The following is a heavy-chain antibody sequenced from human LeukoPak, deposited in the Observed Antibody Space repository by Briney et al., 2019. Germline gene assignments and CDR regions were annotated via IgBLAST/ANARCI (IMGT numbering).Heavy chain of an antibody. D-gene: IGHD2-15*01. CDR2: INSDGSST. J-gene: IGHJ4*02. V-gene: IGHV3-74*01. CDR1: GFTFSNYW. CDR3: ARVKVRFRSGGSCYYEYYFDY. Sequence: GGSLRLSCAASGFTFSNYWMHWVRQAPGKGLVWVSHINSDGSSTSYADSVKGRFTISRDNAENTLYLQMNTLRAEDTAVYYCARVKVRFRSGGSCYYEYYFDYWGQGTLVTVSS.